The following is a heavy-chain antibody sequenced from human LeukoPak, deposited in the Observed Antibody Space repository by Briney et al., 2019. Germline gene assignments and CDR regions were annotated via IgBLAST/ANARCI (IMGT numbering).Heavy chain of an antibody. J-gene: IGHJ6*02. CDR2: IYYSGST. Sequence: SETLSLTCTVSGGSISSSSYYWSWLRQPPGKGLEWIVNIYYSGSTNYNPSLKSRVTISVDTSKNQFSLKLSSVTAADTAVYYCARAKLRFGHYYYGMDVWGQGTTVTVSS. D-gene: IGHD3-3*01. CDR3: ARAKLRFGHYYYGMDV. CDR1: GGSISSSSYY. V-gene: IGHV4-61*05.